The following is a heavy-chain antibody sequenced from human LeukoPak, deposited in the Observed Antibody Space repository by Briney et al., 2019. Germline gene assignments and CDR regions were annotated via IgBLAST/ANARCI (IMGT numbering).Heavy chain of an antibody. J-gene: IGHJ5*02. V-gene: IGHV4-59*01. CDR3: ARVFNWFDP. CDR2: IYYSGST. CDR1: GGSISSYY. Sequence: SETLSLTCTVSGGSISSYYWSWIRQPPGKGLEWIGYIYYSGSTNYNPSLKSRVAISVDTSKNQFSLKLNSVTAADTAVYYCARVFNWFDPWGQGILVTVSS.